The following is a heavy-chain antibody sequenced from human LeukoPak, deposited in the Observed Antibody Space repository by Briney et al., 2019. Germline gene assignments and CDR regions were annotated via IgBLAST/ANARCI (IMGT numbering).Heavy chain of an antibody. CDR2: IWYDGSNK. D-gene: IGHD3-3*01. J-gene: IGHJ3*02. Sequence: PGGSLRLSCAASGFTFSRYAMHWVRQAPGKGLDWVADIWYDGSNKYYADTVKGRFTISRDNPKSTLYLQMNSLRAEDTAVYYCAKDTGRITIFGVVTDAFDIWGQGTMVTVSS. CDR3: AKDTGRITIFGVVTDAFDI. CDR1: GFTFSRYA. V-gene: IGHV3-33*06.